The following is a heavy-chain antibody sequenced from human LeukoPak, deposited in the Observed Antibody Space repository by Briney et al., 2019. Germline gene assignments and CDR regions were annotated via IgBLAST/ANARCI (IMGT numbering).Heavy chain of an antibody. CDR2: ISSSGSTI. D-gene: IGHD2-2*01. V-gene: IGHV3-48*03. J-gene: IGHJ5*02. CDR3: ARDRGYCSSTSCPLAWFDP. CDR1: GFTFSSYE. Sequence: QPGGSLRLSCAASGFTFSSYEMNWVRQAPGKGLEWVSYISSSGSTIYYADSVKGRFTISRDNAKNSLYLQMNSLRAEDTAVYYCARDRGYCSSTSCPLAWFDPWGQGTLVTVSS.